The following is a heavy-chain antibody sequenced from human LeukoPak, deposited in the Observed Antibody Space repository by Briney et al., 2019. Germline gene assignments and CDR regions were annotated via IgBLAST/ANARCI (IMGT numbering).Heavy chain of an antibody. D-gene: IGHD2-2*02. CDR3: ARLATNTDIDY. CDR2: ISYDGSNK. Sequence: GGSLRLSCAASGFTFSSYAMHWVRQAPGKGLEWVAVISYDGSNKYYADSGKGRFTISRDNSKNTLYLQMHSLRAEDTAVYYCARLATNTDIDYWGQGTLVTVSS. J-gene: IGHJ4*02. V-gene: IGHV3-30-3*01. CDR1: GFTFSSYA.